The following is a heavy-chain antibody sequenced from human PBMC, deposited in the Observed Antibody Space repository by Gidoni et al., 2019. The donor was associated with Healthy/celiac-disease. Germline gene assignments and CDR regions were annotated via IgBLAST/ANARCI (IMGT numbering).Heavy chain of an antibody. CDR2: ISYDGSNK. CDR3: ARDSDLDGDSSGVLDY. D-gene: IGHD3-22*01. J-gene: IGHJ4*02. CDR1: GFTFCSYA. V-gene: IGHV3-30-3*01. Sequence: QVQLVESGGGVVQPGRSLRLSCAASGFTFCSYAMHWVRQAPGKGLGWVAVISYDGSNKYYADSVKGRFTISRDNSKNTLYLQMNSLRAEDTAVYYCARDSDLDGDSSGVLDYWGQGTLVTVSS.